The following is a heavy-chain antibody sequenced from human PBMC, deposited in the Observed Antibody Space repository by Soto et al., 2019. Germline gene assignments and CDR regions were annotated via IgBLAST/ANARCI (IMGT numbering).Heavy chain of an antibody. CDR1: GGSFSGYY. CDR3: ARVRFLEWLSLGAFDI. D-gene: IGHD3-3*01. CDR2: INHSGST. J-gene: IGHJ3*02. V-gene: IGHV4-34*01. Sequence: SEPLSLTCAVYGGSFSGYYWSWIRQPPGKGLEWIGEINHSGSTNYNPSLKSRVTISVDTSKNQFSLKLSSVTAADTAVYYCARVRFLEWLSLGAFDIWGQGTMVTVSS.